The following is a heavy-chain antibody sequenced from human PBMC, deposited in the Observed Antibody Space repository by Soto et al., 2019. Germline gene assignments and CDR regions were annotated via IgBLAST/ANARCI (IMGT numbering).Heavy chain of an antibody. J-gene: IGHJ4*02. CDR3: ARDSKPFNNWNPTNFDY. D-gene: IGHD1-20*01. Sequence: GGSLRLSCAASGFTFSSYWMSWVRQAPGKGLEWVANIKQDGSEKYYVDSVKGRFTISRDNAKNSLYLQMNSLRAEDTAVYYCARDSKPFNNWNPTNFDYWGQGTLVTVSS. CDR1: GFTFSSYW. V-gene: IGHV3-7*01. CDR2: IKQDGSEK.